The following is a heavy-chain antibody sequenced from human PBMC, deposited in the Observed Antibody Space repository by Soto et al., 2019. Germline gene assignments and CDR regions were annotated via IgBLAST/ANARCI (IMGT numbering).Heavy chain of an antibody. CDR2: IIPIFGTA. D-gene: IGHD3-3*01. Sequence: GASVKVSCKASGGTFSSYAISCVRQAPGQGLEWMGGIIPIFGTANYAQKFQGRVTITADKSTSTAYMELSSLRSEDTAVYYCARVYMYYDFWSGYGYYGMDVWGQGTTVTVSS. CDR1: GGTFSSYA. CDR3: ARVYMYYDFWSGYGYYGMDV. J-gene: IGHJ6*02. V-gene: IGHV1-69*06.